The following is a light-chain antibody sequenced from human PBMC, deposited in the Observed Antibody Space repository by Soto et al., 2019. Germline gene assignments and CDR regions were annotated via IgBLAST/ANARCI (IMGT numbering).Light chain of an antibody. CDR1: LRVSSSY. CDR3: QQYGSSPLS. V-gene: IGKV3-20*01. CDR2: GAS. Sequence: EIVLTQSPGTLSLSPGERATLSCRASLRVSSSYFAWYQPKAGQDPRLLIDGASSSATGIPDRFSGSGSGTALSRTTSRLATADFAVYYCQQYGSSPLSFGGGTKVEI. J-gene: IGKJ4*01.